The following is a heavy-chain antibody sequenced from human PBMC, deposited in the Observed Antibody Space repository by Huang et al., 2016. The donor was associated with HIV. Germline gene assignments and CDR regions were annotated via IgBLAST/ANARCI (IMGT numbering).Heavy chain of an antibody. CDR1: GYSFTDYW. CDR3: ARSEVLVTAVPFDH. CDR2: IYPADSDT. D-gene: IGHD2-21*02. J-gene: IGHJ4*02. Sequence: EVQLVQSEAEVKKPGESLKISCRGSGYSFTDYWIGWVRQGAGEGLERMGVIYPADSDTRYSPSFQGQVTFSADKSTRTAYLQWSSLQASDTAIYYCARSEVLVTAVPFDHWGQGTLVTVSS. V-gene: IGHV5-51*03.